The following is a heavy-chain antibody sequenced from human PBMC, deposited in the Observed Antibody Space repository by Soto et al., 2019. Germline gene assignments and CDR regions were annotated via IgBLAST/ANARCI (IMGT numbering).Heavy chain of an antibody. CDR2: ISPTSTYI. CDR3: ARSTMGPDGYNYGYVYYYGMDV. J-gene: IGHJ6*02. Sequence: PVGSLRLSCAASAFTFSSYSMNWVRQAPGKGLEWVSSISPTSTYIYYADSMKGRFTISRDNAKNSLYLQMNSLRAEDTAVYYCARSTMGPDGYNYGYVYYYGMDVWGQGTTVTVSS. D-gene: IGHD5-18*01. V-gene: IGHV3-21*01. CDR1: AFTFSSYS.